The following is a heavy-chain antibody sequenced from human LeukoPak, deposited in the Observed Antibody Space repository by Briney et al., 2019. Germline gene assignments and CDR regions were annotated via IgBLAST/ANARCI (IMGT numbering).Heavy chain of an antibody. J-gene: IGHJ4*02. V-gene: IGHV3-30-3*01. CDR1: GFTFSSYA. CDR3: ARERGETADGSYYFDY. CDR2: ISYDGSNK. D-gene: IGHD3-10*01. Sequence: GGSLRLSCAASGFTFSSYAMHWVRQAPGKGLKWVAVISYDGSNKYYADSVKGRFTISRDNSKNTLYLQMNSLRAEDTAVYYCARERGETADGSYYFDYWGQGTLVTVSS.